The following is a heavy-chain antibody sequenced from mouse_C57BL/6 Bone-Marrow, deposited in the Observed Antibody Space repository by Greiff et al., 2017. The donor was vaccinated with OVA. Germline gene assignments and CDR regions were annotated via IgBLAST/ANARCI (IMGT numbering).Heavy chain of an antibody. D-gene: IGHD1-1*01. CDR3: AKAHYYGSSYGYFDY. CDR2: IDPSDSYT. V-gene: IGHV1-69*01. Sequence: VQLQQPGAELVMPGASVKLSCKASGYTFTSYWMHWVKQRPRQGLEWIGEIDPSDSYTNYNQKFKGKSTLTVDKSSSTAYMQLSSLTSEDSAVYYCAKAHYYGSSYGYFDYWGQGTTLTVSS. J-gene: IGHJ2*01. CDR1: GYTFTSYW.